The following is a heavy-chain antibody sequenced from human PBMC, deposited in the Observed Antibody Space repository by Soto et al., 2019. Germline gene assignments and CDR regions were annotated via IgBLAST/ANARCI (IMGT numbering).Heavy chain of an antibody. CDR2: IYSGGRT. Sequence: GGSLRLSCAASGFTVSRNYMNWVRQAPGKGLEWVSVIYSGGRTYYADSVKGRFTISRDNSKNTVYLQINGLTAEDTAVYYCASRYSTNGDYFDFWGHGTLVTVSS. V-gene: IGHV3-66*01. CDR3: ASRYSTNGDYFDF. D-gene: IGHD2-8*01. J-gene: IGHJ4*01. CDR1: GFTVSRNY.